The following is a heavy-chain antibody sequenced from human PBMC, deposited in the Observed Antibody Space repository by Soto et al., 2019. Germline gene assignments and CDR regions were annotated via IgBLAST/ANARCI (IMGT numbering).Heavy chain of an antibody. Sequence: ASVKVSCKASGYTFTTYGISWVRQAPGQGLEWMGWINTHNGNTNYAQNLQGRVIMTADTSTSTAYMELRSLRYDDTAAYYCTREGSAPYYYYGMDAWGQGTTVTVSS. V-gene: IGHV1-18*01. CDR1: GYTFTTYG. J-gene: IGHJ6*02. D-gene: IGHD3-10*01. CDR2: INTHNGNT. CDR3: TREGSAPYYYYGMDA.